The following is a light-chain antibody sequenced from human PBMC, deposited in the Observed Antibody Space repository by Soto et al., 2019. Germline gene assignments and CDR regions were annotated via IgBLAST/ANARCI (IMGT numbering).Light chain of an antibody. J-gene: IGLJ3*02. Sequence: QSALTQPASVSGSPGQSITISCTGTSSDVGGYNYVSWYQQYPGKAPKLMIYEVSNRPSGVSNRFSGSKSGNTASLTISGLQAEEEADYYCSSFTSTHTGVFGGGTKVTVL. V-gene: IGLV2-14*01. CDR1: SSDVGGYNY. CDR3: SSFTSTHTGV. CDR2: EVS.